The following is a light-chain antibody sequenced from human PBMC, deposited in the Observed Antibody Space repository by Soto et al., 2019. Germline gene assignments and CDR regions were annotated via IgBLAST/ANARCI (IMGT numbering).Light chain of an antibody. J-gene: IGKJ4*02. CDR3: QQYGSSPKT. CDR2: AAS. Sequence: IVLTQSPCTLSVSPGDRATISCRASQAISSTYLAWYQQNPGQAPRLLIYAASTRATGVPDRFSGSGSGTDFTLTISRLEPEDFAVYYCQQYGSSPKTFGGGTKVDI. CDR1: QAISSTY. V-gene: IGKV3-20*01.